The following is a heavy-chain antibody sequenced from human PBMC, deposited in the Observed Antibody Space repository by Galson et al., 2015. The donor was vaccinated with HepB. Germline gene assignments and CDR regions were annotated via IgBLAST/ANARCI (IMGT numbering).Heavy chain of an antibody. Sequence: SLRLSCAASGFTFSGYWMNWVRQAPGKGLEWVAHINQDGSSKYYVDSVKGRFTISRDNAKDSVYLQLDSLRAEDTAVYYCARRISLVRGIITKPDYYYGMDVWGQGTTVTVAS. CDR3: ARRISLVRGIITKPDYYYGMDV. V-gene: IGHV3-7*03. CDR2: INQDGSSK. CDR1: GFTFSGYW. J-gene: IGHJ6*02. D-gene: IGHD3-10*01.